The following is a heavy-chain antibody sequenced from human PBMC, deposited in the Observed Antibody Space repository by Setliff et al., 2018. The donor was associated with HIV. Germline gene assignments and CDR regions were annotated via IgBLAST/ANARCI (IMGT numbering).Heavy chain of an antibody. CDR2: IHSGGST. J-gene: IGHJ4*02. Sequence: QPGGSLRLSCAASGFTVSNDYMSWVRQAPGRGLEWVSVIHSGGSTYYADSVKGRFIISRDNSKNTLYLQMNSLRAEDTAVYYCARDPGRYYFDYWGQGTLVTVSS. D-gene: IGHD3-10*01. CDR3: ARDPGRYYFDY. V-gene: IGHV3-66*01. CDR1: GFTVSNDY.